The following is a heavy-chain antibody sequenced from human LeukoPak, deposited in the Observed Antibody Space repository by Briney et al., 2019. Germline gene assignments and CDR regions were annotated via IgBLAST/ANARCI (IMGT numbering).Heavy chain of an antibody. V-gene: IGHV4-61*09. CDR3: ARGYRYCSSTSCYHLNYYYYYYMDV. D-gene: IGHD2-2*01. Sequence: PSETLSLTCTVSGGSVSTGSYYWSWIRQPAGRGLEWIGHIHTSGTMNYNASLKSRVRISVETSKNQFSLRLSSVTAADTAVYYCARGYRYCSSTSCYHLNYYYYYYMDVWGKGTTVTVSS. J-gene: IGHJ6*03. CDR1: GGSVSTGSYY. CDR2: IHTSGTM.